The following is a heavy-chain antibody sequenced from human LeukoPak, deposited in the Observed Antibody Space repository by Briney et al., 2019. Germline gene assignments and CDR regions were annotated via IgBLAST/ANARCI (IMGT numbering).Heavy chain of an antibody. Sequence: PGGPLRLPCAPSGFPFSSYRMNGVAQPPGKGREGVSYISSSSSTIYYAASSKGRFTISRANSKNSLYLQMNSLRDEDTAVYYCAREVVVVTAPHYFDYWGQGTLVTVSS. J-gene: IGHJ4*02. V-gene: IGHV3-48*02. CDR2: ISSSSSTI. CDR1: GFPFSSYR. CDR3: AREVVVVTAPHYFDY. D-gene: IGHD2-21*02.